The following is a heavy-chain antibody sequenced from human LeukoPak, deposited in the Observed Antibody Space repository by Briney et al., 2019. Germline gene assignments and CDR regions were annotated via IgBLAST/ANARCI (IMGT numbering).Heavy chain of an antibody. V-gene: IGHV1-46*01. D-gene: IGHD1-7*01. CDR3: ARESGTTQGPYYFDY. J-gene: IGHJ4*02. CDR2: INPSGGST. Sequence: ASVKVSCKASGYTFTSYGISWVRQAPGQGLEWMGIINPSGGSTSYAQKFQGRVTMTRDTSTSTVYMELSSLRSEDTAVYYCARESGTTQGPYYFDYWGQGTLVTVSS. CDR1: GYTFTSYG.